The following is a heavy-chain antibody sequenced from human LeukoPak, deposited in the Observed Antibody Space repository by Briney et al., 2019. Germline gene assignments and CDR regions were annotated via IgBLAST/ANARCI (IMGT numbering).Heavy chain of an antibody. D-gene: IGHD4-23*01. Sequence: GGSLRPSCAASGFTVSSNYMSWVRQAPGKGLEWVSVVYSGGSTYYADSVKGRFTISGDNSKNTLYLQMNSLRAEDTAVYYCAKDDYGGNGGDYWGQGTLVTVSS. V-gene: IGHV3-66*01. J-gene: IGHJ4*02. CDR2: VYSGGST. CDR3: AKDDYGGNGGDY. CDR1: GFTVSSNY.